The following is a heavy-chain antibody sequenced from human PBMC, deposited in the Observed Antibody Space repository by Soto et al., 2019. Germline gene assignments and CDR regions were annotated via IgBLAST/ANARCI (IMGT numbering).Heavy chain of an antibody. CDR2: ISSDGNNR. CDR1: GFTFSDYA. V-gene: IGHV3-30-3*01. CDR3: AHLAGLAHTDDF. J-gene: IGHJ4*02. D-gene: IGHD3-9*01. Sequence: VGSLRLSCAASGFTFSDYALHWVRQAPGNGLEWVTVISSDGNNRYYADSVKGRFTISRDNSKNTLYLQMNSLRVEDTAIYICAHLAGLAHTDDFWGQGTPVTVSS.